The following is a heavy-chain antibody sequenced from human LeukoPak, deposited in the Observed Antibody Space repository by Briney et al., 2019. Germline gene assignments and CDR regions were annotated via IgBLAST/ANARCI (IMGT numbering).Heavy chain of an antibody. D-gene: IGHD3-22*01. CDR3: ARRLYESSGYSNPFDY. V-gene: IGHV4-59*01. Sequence: PLETLSLTCTVSGGSISSYYWSWIRQPPEKGLEWIGYIYYSGSTNYNPSLKSRVTISVDTSKNQFSLKLSSVTAADTAVYYCARRLYESSGYSNPFDYWGQGTLVTVSS. J-gene: IGHJ4*02. CDR1: GGSISSYY. CDR2: IYYSGST.